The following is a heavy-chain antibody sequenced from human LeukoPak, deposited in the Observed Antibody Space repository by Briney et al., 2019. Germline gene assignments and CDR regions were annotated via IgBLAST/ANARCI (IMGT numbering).Heavy chain of an antibody. CDR1: GFTFDDYG. J-gene: IGHJ4*02. Sequence: GGSLRLSCAASGFTFDDYGMSWVRQAPGKGLEWVSGINWNGGSKGYADSVKGRFTISRDKARNSPYLQMNSLRAEDTALYYCARASNDFWSGYYSHWGQGTLVTVSS. CDR3: ARASNDFWSGYYSH. V-gene: IGHV3-20*04. CDR2: INWNGGSK. D-gene: IGHD3-3*01.